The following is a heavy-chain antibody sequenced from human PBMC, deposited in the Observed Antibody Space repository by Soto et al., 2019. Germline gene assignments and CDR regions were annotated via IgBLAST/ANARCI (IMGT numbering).Heavy chain of an antibody. Sequence: QVQLVESGGGVVQPGRSLRLSCVASGFTFSSYGMHWVRQAPGKGLEWVAVLSYDGSKRYYVDSVKGRLTISRDNSKNTLYLQMNSLRAEDTAIYYCARDGGTTMIVARGMGYWGQGTLVTVSS. CDR1: GFTFSSYG. CDR3: ARDGGTTMIVARGMGY. CDR2: LSYDGSKR. J-gene: IGHJ4*02. D-gene: IGHD3-22*01. V-gene: IGHV3-30*03.